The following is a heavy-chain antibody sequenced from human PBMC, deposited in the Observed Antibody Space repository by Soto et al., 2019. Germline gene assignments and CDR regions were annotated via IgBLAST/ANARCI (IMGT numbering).Heavy chain of an antibody. CDR1: GGSMTIYY. D-gene: IGHD3-3*01. Sequence: PSETLFLSCTFSGGSMTIYYWTWLRQPAGKGLEWIGRVYSSGGTHYNPSLKSRVTISLDTSKNQFSLRLLSVTDADTAVYFCARGQRFSDWFDPWGQGTLVTVSS. CDR2: VYSSGGT. J-gene: IGHJ5*02. V-gene: IGHV4-4*07. CDR3: ARGQRFSDWFDP.